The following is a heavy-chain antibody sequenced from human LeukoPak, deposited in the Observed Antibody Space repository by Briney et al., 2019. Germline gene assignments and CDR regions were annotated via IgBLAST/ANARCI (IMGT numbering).Heavy chain of an antibody. V-gene: IGHV4-31*03. CDR1: GGSISSDGYS. CDR2: IYYSGSA. D-gene: IGHD3-10*01. J-gene: IGHJ6*04. Sequence: PSQTLSLTCTVSGGSISSDGYSWSWIRQHPGKGLEWIGYIYYSGSAYYNPALKSRVTISVDTSKNQFSLKLSSVTAADTAVYYCARGLAGLVRGGLDVWGKGTTITVSS. CDR3: ARGLAGLVRGGLDV.